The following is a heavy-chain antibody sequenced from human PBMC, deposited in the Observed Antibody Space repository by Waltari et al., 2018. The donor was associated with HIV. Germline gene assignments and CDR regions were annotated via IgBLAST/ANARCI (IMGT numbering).Heavy chain of an antibody. D-gene: IGHD5-12*01. CDR3: AKVDTHGYLPYN. CDR2: ISSSGTYI. V-gene: IGHV3-21*01. J-gene: IGHJ4*02. CDR1: GFTFSGHS. Sequence: EVQLVESGGGLVKPGGSLRLPGAASGFTFSGHSMNWVRQAPGKGLEWVSSISSSGTYIYYVDSVQGRFTISRDNAKNSLYLQMNSLRVEDTAIYYCAKVDTHGYLPYNWGQGTLVTVSS.